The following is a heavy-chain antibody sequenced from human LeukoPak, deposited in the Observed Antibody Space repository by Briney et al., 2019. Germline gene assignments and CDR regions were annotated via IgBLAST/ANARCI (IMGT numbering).Heavy chain of an antibody. Sequence: GGSLRLSCAASGLTFSNYAMSWVRQAPGKGLEWVSAISGHGGDTYYADSVKGRFTISRDNYKNTLYLQMNSLRVEDTAVYYCATEKPVGAIIILDDWGQGTQVTVSS. D-gene: IGHD3-3*01. CDR3: ATEKPVGAIIILDD. J-gene: IGHJ4*02. CDR2: ISGHGGDT. V-gene: IGHV3-23*01. CDR1: GLTFSNYA.